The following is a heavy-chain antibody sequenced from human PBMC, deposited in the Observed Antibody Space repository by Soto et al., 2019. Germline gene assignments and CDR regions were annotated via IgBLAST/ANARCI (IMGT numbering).Heavy chain of an antibody. V-gene: IGHV3-21*06. J-gene: IGHJ4*02. CDR1: GLTFTRYS. CDR2: ISSTTNYI. CDR3: ARESEDLTSNFDY. Sequence: AGGSLRLSCAASGLTFTRYSMNWARQAPGKGLEWVSSISSTTNYIYYGDSMKGRFTISRDNAKNSLYLEMNSLRAEDTAVYYCARESEDLTSNFDYWGQGTLVTVSS.